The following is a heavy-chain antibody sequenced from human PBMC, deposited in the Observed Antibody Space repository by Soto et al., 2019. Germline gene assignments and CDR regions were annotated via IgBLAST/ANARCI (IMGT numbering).Heavy chain of an antibody. D-gene: IGHD3-3*01. J-gene: IGHJ5*02. CDR2: INHRGGA. CDR3: VARGMTYDFLSGPHPFDP. Sequence: QVQLQQWGAGLLKPSETLSLTCAAHNGSFTDYFWTWIRQSPGRGLEWIGGINHRGGATYNPSLMSRVTISIDTSKNHFSLSLRSLTAADTAVYYCVARGMTYDFLSGPHPFDPWGHGTLVTVSS. V-gene: IGHV4-34*02. CDR1: NGSFTDYF.